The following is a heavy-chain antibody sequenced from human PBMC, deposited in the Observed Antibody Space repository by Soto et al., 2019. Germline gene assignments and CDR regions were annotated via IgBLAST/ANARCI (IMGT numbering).Heavy chain of an antibody. V-gene: IGHV4-34*01. Sequence: PSETLSLTCAVYGGSFSGYYWSWIRQPPGKGPEWIGDINHSGSTNYNPSLKSRVTISVDTSKNQFSLKLRSVTAADMAVFYCARAPDKYCFDSCGQGPQVTVSS. J-gene: IGHJ4*02. CDR2: INHSGST. CDR1: GGSFSGYY. CDR3: ARAPDKYCFDS.